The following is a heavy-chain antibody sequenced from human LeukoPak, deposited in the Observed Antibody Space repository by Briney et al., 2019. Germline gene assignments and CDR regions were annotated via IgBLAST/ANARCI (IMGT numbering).Heavy chain of an antibody. CDR1: GFTVSSNY. J-gene: IGHJ6*02. V-gene: IGHV3-53*01. D-gene: IGHD2-21*02. CDR2: IYSGGST. Sequence: GGSLRLSCAASGFTVSSNYMSWVRQAPGKGLEWVSVIYSGGSTYYADSVKGRFTISRDNPKNTLYLQMNSLRAEDTAVYYCARDTCGGDCHYYYGMDVWGQGTTVTVSS. CDR3: ARDTCGGDCHYYYGMDV.